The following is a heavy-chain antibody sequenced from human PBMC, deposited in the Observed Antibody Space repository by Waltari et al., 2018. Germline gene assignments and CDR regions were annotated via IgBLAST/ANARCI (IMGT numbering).Heavy chain of an antibody. CDR3: ARALVRVGYYHYGMDV. D-gene: IGHD3-16*02. Sequence: QVQLVESGGGVVQPGRSLRLSCAASGFTFSSYGMHWVRQAPGKGLEWVAVIWYDGSNKYSADSVKGLFTISRDNSKNTLYLQMNSLRAEDTAVYYCARALVRVGYYHYGMDVWGQGTTVTVSS. J-gene: IGHJ6*02. CDR1: GFTFSSYG. CDR2: IWYDGSNK. V-gene: IGHV3-33*01.